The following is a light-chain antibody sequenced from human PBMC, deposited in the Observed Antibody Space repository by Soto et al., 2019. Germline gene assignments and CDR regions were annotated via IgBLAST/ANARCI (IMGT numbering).Light chain of an antibody. CDR2: GAS. Sequence: PGESVTLSCRASQTVSITYLPWYQQKPGQAPRLLIFGASKRATGIPDRFSGSGSGRDFKLTISGLDPEDSEPHYCQQWGTSPLISVGQGTRLEIK. J-gene: IGKJ5*01. CDR3: QQWGTSPLIS. V-gene: IGKV3-20*01. CDR1: QTVSITY.